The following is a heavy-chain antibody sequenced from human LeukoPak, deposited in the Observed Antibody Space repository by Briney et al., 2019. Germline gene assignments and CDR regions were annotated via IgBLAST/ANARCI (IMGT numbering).Heavy chain of an antibody. Sequence: GGSLRLSCAASGFTFTTEAMHWVRQAPGKGLEWVAFIRYDGVKKYYADSVKGRFTISRDNSKNTLYLQMDSLRAEDTAVYYCAKNYDSGSWNDMYYWGQGTLVTVSS. V-gene: IGHV3-30*02. CDR3: AKNYDSGSWNDMYY. D-gene: IGHD1-1*01. J-gene: IGHJ4*02. CDR2: IRYDGVKK. CDR1: GFTFTTEA.